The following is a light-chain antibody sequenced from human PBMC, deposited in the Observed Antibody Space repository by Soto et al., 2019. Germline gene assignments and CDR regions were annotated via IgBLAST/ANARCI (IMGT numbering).Light chain of an antibody. J-gene: IGLJ3*02. CDR3: ATWDDRVSGWV. CDR1: SSNIGTNS. V-gene: IGLV1-44*01. Sequence: QSALTQPPSASGTPGQRVTISCSGSSSNIGTNSVNWYQQLPGPAPKLLIYSNNQRPSGVPDRFSGSKSGTSASLAISGLQSDDEANYYCATWDDRVSGWVFGGGTQLTVL. CDR2: SNN.